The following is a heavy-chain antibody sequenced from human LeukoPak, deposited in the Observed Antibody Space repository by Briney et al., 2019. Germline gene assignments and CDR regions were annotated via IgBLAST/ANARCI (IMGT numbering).Heavy chain of an antibody. CDR3: ARENDYGDDNWFDP. D-gene: IGHD4-17*01. Sequence: GGSLRLSCAASGFTFTTAWMSWVRQAPGKGLEWVAVISYDGNNKYYADSVKGRFTISRDNSKNTLYVQMNSLRGEDTAVYYCARENDYGDDNWFDPWGQGTLVTVSS. CDR2: ISYDGNNK. J-gene: IGHJ5*02. CDR1: GFTFTTAW. V-gene: IGHV3-30-3*01.